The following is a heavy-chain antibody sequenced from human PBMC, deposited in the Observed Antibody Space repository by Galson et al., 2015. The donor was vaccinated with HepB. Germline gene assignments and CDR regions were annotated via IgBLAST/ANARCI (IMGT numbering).Heavy chain of an antibody. Sequence: QSGAEVKKPGESLKISCKASGGTFSSYAISWVRQAPGQGLEWMGGIIPIFGTANYAQKFQSRVTITADESTSTAYMELSSLRSEDTAVYYCAKGRKAGGFDYWGQGTLVTVSS. CDR1: GGTFSSYA. V-gene: IGHV1-69*01. CDR3: AKGRKAGGFDY. J-gene: IGHJ4*02. CDR2: IIPIFGTA.